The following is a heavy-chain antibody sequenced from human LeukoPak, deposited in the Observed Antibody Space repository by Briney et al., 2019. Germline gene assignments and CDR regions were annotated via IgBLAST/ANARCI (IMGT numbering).Heavy chain of an antibody. CDR3: ARDRGQAAAAAGKNYYGMDV. V-gene: IGHV3-7*01. Sequence: GGSLRLSCAASGFTFSSYWMSWVRQAPGKGLEYIKQDGSEKYYVDSVKGRFTISRDNAKNSLYLQMNSLRAEDTAVYYCARDRGQAAAAAGKNYYGMDVWGKGTTVTVSS. D-gene: IGHD6-13*01. CDR2: IKQDGSEK. CDR1: GFTFSSYW. J-gene: IGHJ6*04.